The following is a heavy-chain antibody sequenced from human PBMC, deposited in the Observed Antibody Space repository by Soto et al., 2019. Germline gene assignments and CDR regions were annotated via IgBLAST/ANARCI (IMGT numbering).Heavy chain of an antibody. D-gene: IGHD3-22*01. V-gene: IGHV1-24*01. CDR1: GYTLTELS. CDR2: IDPEDGET. CDR3: ATGHISGYDYRDY. Sequence: ASVKVSCNVSGYTLTELSMHWVRPAPGKELEWMGGIDPEDGETIHAQTCQGRVTMSEDTSTDTAYMELSSLRSEDTAVYYCATGHISGYDYRDYWGQ. J-gene: IGHJ4*02.